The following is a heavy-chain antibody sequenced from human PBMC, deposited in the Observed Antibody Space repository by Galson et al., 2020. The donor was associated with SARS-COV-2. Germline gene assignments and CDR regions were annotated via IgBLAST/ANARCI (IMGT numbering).Heavy chain of an antibody. CDR2: IGSTGNT. Sequence: GGSLRLSCSASGFSFTTFAMAWVRQAPGKGLEWVSTIGSTGNTYYRDSVKGRFSISRDNSKNTVYLQMNRLRAEDTAVYYCAKDFRGDYGSYDYWGRGTLITVSS. J-gene: IGHJ4*02. D-gene: IGHD4-17*01. CDR3: AKDFRGDYGSYDY. CDR1: GFSFTTFA. V-gene: IGHV3-23*01.